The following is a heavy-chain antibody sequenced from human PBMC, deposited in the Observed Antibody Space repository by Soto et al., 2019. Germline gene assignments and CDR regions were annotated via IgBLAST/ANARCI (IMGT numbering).Heavy chain of an antibody. CDR1: GGSVSSGSCY. D-gene: IGHD2-2*02. V-gene: IGHV4-61*01. CDR3: AREVVVVPAAIGSIYYYYYGMDV. CDR2: IYYSGST. Sequence: PSETLSLTCTVSGGSVSSGSCYWSWIRQPPGKGLEWIGYIYYSGSTNYNPSLKSRVTISVDTSKNQFSLKLSSVTAADTAVYYCAREVVVVPAAIGSIYYYYYGMDVWGQGTTVTVSS. J-gene: IGHJ6*02.